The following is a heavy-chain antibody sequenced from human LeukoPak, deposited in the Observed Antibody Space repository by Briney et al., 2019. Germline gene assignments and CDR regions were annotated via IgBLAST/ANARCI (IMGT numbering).Heavy chain of an antibody. D-gene: IGHD6-19*01. V-gene: IGHV3-9*01. J-gene: IGHJ4*02. CDR2: ISWNSGSI. CDR3: AKHGRSGWYFDY. CDR1: GFTFDDYA. Sequence: GGSLRLPCAASGFTFDDYAMHWVRQAPGKGLEWVSGISWNSGSIGYADSVKGRFTISRDNAKNSLYLQMNSLRAEDTALYYCAKHGRSGWYFDYWGQGTLVTVSS.